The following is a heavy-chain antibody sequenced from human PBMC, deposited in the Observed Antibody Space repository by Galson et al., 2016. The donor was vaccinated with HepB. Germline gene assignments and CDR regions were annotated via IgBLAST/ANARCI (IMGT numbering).Heavy chain of an antibody. CDR3: TRDGPDYGDYINFHY. D-gene: IGHD4-17*01. Sequence: SVKVSCKASGYTFSNYGVSWVRQAPGQGLEWMAWISGYNGKTNYAQALEGRVTMTTDPTTSTAYLELRSLKTDDAAVYYCTRDGPDYGDYINFHYWGQGTRVTVSS. CDR1: GYTFSNYG. V-gene: IGHV1-18*01. J-gene: IGHJ4*02. CDR2: ISGYNGKT.